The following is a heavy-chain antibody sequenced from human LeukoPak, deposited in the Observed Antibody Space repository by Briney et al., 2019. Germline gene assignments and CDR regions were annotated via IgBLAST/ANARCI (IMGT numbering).Heavy chain of an antibody. CDR3: ARETGSAVGSTDFDY. D-gene: IGHD4-17*01. Sequence: PGGSLRLSCSVSGFSFSSYAMHWVRQAPGKGLEWVTVISYDGSNKYFADSVKGRFTISRDNSKNTLYLQMNSLRAEDTAVYYCARETGSAVGSTDFDYWGQGTLVTVSS. V-gene: IGHV3-30-3*01. CDR1: GFSFSSYA. J-gene: IGHJ4*02. CDR2: ISYDGSNK.